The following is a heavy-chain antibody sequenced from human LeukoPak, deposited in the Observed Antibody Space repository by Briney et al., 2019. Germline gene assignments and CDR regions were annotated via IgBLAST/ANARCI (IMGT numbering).Heavy chain of an antibody. D-gene: IGHD3-22*01. CDR3: TSNHDSSGYTPDY. V-gene: IGHV3-49*03. Sequence: PGGSLRLSCTTSGFTFGDYAMSWFRQAPGEGLEWVGFIRSKTYGEITEYAASVKGRFTISRDDSKSTAYLQMNSLKTEDTAVYYCTSNHDSSGYTPDYWGQGTLVTVSS. CDR2: IRSKTYGEIT. J-gene: IGHJ4*02. CDR1: GFTFGDYA.